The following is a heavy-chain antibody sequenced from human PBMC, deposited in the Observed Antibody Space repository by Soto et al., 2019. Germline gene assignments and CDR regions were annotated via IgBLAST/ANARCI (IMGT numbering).Heavy chain of an antibody. CDR2: ISHSGST. CDR3: ARVPMATITPYYYGMDV. CDR1: GGSFSGYY. V-gene: IGHV4-34*01. Sequence: ETLSLTCAVYGGSFSGYYRSWIRQPPGKGLEWIGEISHSGSTNYNPSLKSRVTISVDTSKNQFSLKLSSVTAADTAVYYCARVPMATITPYYYGMDVWGQGTTVTVSS. J-gene: IGHJ6*02. D-gene: IGHD5-12*01.